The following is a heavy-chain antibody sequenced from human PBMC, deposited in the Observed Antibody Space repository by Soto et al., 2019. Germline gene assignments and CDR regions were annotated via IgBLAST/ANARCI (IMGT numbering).Heavy chain of an antibody. CDR2: IKQDGSEK. Sequence: GGSLRLSCAASGFTFSSYWMSWVRQAPGKGLEWVANIKQDGSEKYYVDSVKGRFTISRDNAKNSLYLQMNSLRAEDTAVYYCARDTMFVPAPDAFDIWGQGTMVTVSS. CDR3: ARDTMFVPAPDAFDI. V-gene: IGHV3-7*05. D-gene: IGHD3-10*02. CDR1: GFTFSSYW. J-gene: IGHJ3*02.